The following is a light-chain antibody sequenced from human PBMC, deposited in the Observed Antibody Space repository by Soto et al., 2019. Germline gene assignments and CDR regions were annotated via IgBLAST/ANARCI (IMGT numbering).Light chain of an antibody. J-gene: IGKJ1*01. V-gene: IGKV3-20*01. CDR1: QSVSSSY. CDR2: GAS. CDR3: QQYGSSRT. Sequence: EIVLTQSPGTLSLSPGERATLSCRASQSVSSSYFAWYQQKPGQAPRLLIYGASIRATGIPDRFSGSGSGTDFTLTISRLEPEDFAVYYCQQYGSSRTFGQGTNVDIK.